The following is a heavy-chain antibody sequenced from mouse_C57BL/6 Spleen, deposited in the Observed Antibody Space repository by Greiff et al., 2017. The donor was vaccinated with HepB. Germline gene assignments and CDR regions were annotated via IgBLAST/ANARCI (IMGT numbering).Heavy chain of an antibody. J-gene: IGHJ2*01. V-gene: IGHV1-20*01. CDR1: GYSFTGYF. Sequence: VHVKQSGPELVKPGDSVKISCKASGYSFTGYFMNWVMQSHGKSLEWIGRINPYNGDTFYNQKFKGKATLTVDKSSSTAHMELRSLTSEDSAVYYCARYDGYSWGQGTTLTVSS. CDR2: INPYNGDT. CDR3: ARYDGYS. D-gene: IGHD2-3*01.